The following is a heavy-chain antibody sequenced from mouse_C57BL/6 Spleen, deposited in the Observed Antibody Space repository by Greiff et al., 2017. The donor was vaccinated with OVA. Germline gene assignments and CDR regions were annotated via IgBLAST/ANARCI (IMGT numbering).Heavy chain of an antibody. D-gene: IGHD3-2*02. CDR1: GYTFTSYW. CDR2: IDPNSGGT. V-gene: IGHV1-72*01. CDR3: ARSGDSSGYVRYAMDY. J-gene: IGHJ4*01. Sequence: VQLQQPGAELVKPGASVKLSCKASGYTFTSYWMHWVKQRPGRGLEWIGRIDPNSGGTTYNEKFKSKATLTVDKPSSTAYMQLSSLTSEDAAVDYCARSGDSSGYVRYAMDYWGQGTSVTVSS.